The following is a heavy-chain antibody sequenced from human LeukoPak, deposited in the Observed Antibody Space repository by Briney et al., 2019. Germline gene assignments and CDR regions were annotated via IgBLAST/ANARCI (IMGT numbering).Heavy chain of an antibody. V-gene: IGHV3-74*01. CDR2: INRDATIT. CDR3: VREIGAPGSFDL. D-gene: IGHD3-3*01. J-gene: IGHJ3*01. Sequence: RAGGSLRLSCAASGFTFSNNWMHWVRHVPGKGLAWVSRINRDATITNYADSVKGRFTISRDNAKNALYLQMHSLRVEDTAVFYCVREIGAPGSFDLWGPGTMVAVSS. CDR1: GFTFSNNW.